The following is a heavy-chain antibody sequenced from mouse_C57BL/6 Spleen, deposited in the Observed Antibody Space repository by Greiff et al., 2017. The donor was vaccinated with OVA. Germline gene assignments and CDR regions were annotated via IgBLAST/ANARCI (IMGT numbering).Heavy chain of an antibody. Sequence: EVQGVESGGGLVKPGGSLKLSCAASGFTFSDYGMHWVRQAPEKGLEWVAYISSGSSTIYYADTVKGRFTISRDNAKNTLYLQMTSLSSEDTAMYYCARLYYGSGFAYWGQGTLVTVSA. J-gene: IGHJ3*01. D-gene: IGHD1-1*01. CDR2: ISSGSSTI. CDR1: GFTFSDYG. CDR3: ARLYYGSGFAY. V-gene: IGHV5-17*01.